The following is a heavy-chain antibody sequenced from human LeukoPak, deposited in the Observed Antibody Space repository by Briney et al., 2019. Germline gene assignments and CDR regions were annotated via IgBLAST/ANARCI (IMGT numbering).Heavy chain of an antibody. D-gene: IGHD1-26*01. J-gene: IGHJ3*02. CDR3: ASEHSGRNAFDI. Sequence: GGSLRLSCAASGFSFSRYWMSWVRQVPRKGLEWVANIKQDGSEKYYVDSVKGRFTISRDNAKNSLYLQMNSLRAEDTAVYYCASEHSGRNAFDIWGQGTMVTVSS. CDR2: IKQDGSEK. CDR1: GFSFSRYW. V-gene: IGHV3-7*03.